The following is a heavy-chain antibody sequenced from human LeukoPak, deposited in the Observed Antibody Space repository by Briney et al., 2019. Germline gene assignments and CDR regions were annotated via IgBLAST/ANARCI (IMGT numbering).Heavy chain of an antibody. CDR2: MNPKTGNT. D-gene: IGHD3-16*01. CDR1: GYTFTNYD. CDR3: ARGPALHKNWVGGRWSDP. J-gene: IGHJ5*02. V-gene: IGHV1-8*01. Sequence: ASVKVSCKASGYTFTNYDINWVRQATGQGLEWMGWMNPKTGNTGYAQKFQGRVTMTRDTSESTAYMELSSLRSEDTAMYYCARGPALHKNWVGGRWSDPWGQGTLVTVSS.